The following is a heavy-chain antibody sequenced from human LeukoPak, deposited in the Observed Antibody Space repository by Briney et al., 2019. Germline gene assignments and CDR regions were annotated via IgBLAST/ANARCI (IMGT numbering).Heavy chain of an antibody. CDR2: IYHDGGT. Sequence: SETLSLTCNVSGGSISSGHYYWSWIRQPPGKGLEWIGYIYHDGGTYYNPSLQSRVTMSIDRSKNQFSLKVTSVAAADTAVYYCARDLGIGEDSWGQGILVTVFS. D-gene: IGHD6-13*01. CDR1: GGSISSGHYY. V-gene: IGHV4-30-2*01. CDR3: ARDLGIGEDS. J-gene: IGHJ4*02.